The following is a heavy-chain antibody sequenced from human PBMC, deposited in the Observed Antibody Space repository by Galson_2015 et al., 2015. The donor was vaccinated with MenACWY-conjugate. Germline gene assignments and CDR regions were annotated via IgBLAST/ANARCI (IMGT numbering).Heavy chain of an antibody. D-gene: IGHD3-22*01. J-gene: IGHJ4*02. CDR1: GFTFSNYN. V-gene: IGHV3-48*01. CDR2: ISSSSSSI. CDR3: ARVHYHDNSGYYAPGVWGY. Sequence: SLRLSCAASGFTFSNYNINWVRQAPGKGLEWVSYISSSSSSIYYADSVKGRFTISRDNAKNSLYLQMNSLRAEDTAVYYCARVHYHDNSGYYAPGVWGYWGQGTLVTVSS.